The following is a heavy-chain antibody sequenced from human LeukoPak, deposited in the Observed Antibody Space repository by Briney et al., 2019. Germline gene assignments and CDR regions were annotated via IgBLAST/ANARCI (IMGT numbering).Heavy chain of an antibody. CDR1: GFTFSGYW. J-gene: IGHJ3*01. V-gene: IGHV3-7*01. CDR2: MNEGGSEI. Sequence: GGSLRLSCAASGFTFSGYWMTWVRQAPGTGLEWVTYMNEGGSEIYYLDSVKGRFTISRDNGKNSLYLQMNMLRVEDTAVYYCARGVYAFDVWGQGTMVTVSS. CDR3: ARGVYAFDV. D-gene: IGHD6-6*01.